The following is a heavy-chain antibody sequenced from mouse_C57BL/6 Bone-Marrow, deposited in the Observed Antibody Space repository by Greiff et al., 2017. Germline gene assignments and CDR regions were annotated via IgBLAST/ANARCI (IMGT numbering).Heavy chain of an antibody. CDR3: ARLGFITTVVATDY. CDR1: GFTFSSYG. V-gene: IGHV5-6*01. D-gene: IGHD1-1*01. CDR2: ISSGGSYT. J-gene: IGHJ2*01. Sequence: EVNVVESGGDLVKPGGSLKLSCAASGFTFSSYGMSWVRQTPDKRLEWVATISSGGSYTYYPDSVKGRFTISRDNAKNTLYLQMSSLKSEDTAMYYCARLGFITTVVATDYWGQGTTLTVSS.